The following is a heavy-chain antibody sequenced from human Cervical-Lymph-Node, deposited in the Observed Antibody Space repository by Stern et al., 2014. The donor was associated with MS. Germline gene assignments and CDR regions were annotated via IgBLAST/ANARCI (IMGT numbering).Heavy chain of an antibody. D-gene: IGHD2-15*01. J-gene: IGHJ3*02. V-gene: IGHV1-18*01. CDR1: GYTFTSYG. CDR3: ARGLLGRENAFDI. Sequence: QVQLVESGAEVKKPGASVKVSCKASGYTFTSYGIRWVRQAPGKGLEWMGWISAYNGNTNYAQKLQGKVTMTTDTYTSTGYMELRSLRSDDTAVYYCARGLLGRENAFDIWGQGTMVTVSS. CDR2: ISAYNGNT.